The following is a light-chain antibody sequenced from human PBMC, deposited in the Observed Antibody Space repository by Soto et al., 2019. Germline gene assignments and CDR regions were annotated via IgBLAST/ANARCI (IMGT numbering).Light chain of an antibody. CDR1: QSISSS. Sequence: EIVLTQSPVTLSLSPGERATLSCRASQSISSSLAWYQQKPGQAPRLLIYNAANRATGIPARFSGSGSGTDFTLTISSLEPEDFAVYYCQQRSNWPRTFGQGPKVEIK. J-gene: IGKJ1*01. CDR2: NAA. V-gene: IGKV3-11*01. CDR3: QQRSNWPRT.